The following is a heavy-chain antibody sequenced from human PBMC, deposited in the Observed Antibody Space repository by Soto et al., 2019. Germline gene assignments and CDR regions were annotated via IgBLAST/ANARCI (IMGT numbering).Heavy chain of an antibody. CDR2: IYYSGST. CDR3: ARSAAAGTRWFDP. J-gene: IGHJ5*02. CDR1: GGSISSSSYY. V-gene: IGHV4-39*01. Sequence: SETLSLTCTVSGGSISSSSYYWGWIRQPPGKGLEWIGSIYYSGSTYYNPSLKSRVTISVGTSKNQFSLKLSSVTAADTAVYYCARSAAAGTRWFDPWGQGTLVTVSS. D-gene: IGHD6-13*01.